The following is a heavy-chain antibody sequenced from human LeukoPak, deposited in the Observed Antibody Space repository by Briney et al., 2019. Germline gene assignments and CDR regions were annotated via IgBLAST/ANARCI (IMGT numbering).Heavy chain of an antibody. CDR3: TELGITMIGGV. CDR2: ISSSGSAI. V-gene: IGHV3-48*03. Sequence: GGSLRLSCAASGFTFSSYEMNWVRQAPGKGLEWVPYISSSGSAIYYADSVKGRFTISRDNAKNSLYLQMNSLRAEDTAVYYCTELGITMIGGVWGKGTTVTISS. CDR1: GFTFSSYE. D-gene: IGHD3-10*02. J-gene: IGHJ6*04.